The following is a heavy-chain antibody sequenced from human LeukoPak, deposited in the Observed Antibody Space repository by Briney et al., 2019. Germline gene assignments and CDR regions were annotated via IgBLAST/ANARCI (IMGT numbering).Heavy chain of an antibody. Sequence: ASVRVSCKASGFFFNAYQMHWLRQAPGQGLEGMGWLDRNSGGTNIAQKFEGRVTMTRDMSMNTVYMDLTGLTSDDTAIYFCARGDSWYLGLDYWGRGSLVTVSS. CDR3: ARGDSWYLGLDY. CDR1: GFFFNAYQ. J-gene: IGHJ4*02. CDR2: LDRNSGGT. V-gene: IGHV1-2*02. D-gene: IGHD6-13*01.